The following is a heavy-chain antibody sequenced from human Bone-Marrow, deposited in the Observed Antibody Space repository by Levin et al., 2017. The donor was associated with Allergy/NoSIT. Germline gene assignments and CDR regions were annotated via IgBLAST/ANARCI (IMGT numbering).Heavy chain of an antibody. Sequence: GASVKVSCKGSGYTFTSYWIGWVRQMAGKGLEWMGSIHPDNSATTYSPSFQGQVTFSVDKSIGIAYLQWSSLKASDSAMYYCARRRRFASGTYARSWFDPWGQGTLVTVSS. J-gene: IGHJ5*02. V-gene: IGHV5-51*01. CDR1: GYTFTSYW. CDR2: IHPDNSAT. CDR3: ARRRRFASGTYARSWFDP. D-gene: IGHD3-10*01.